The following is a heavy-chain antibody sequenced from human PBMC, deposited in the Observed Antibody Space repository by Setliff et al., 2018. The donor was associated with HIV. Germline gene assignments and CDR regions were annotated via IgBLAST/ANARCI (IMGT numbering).Heavy chain of an antibody. CDR1: GGNFNSLG. Sequence: GASVKVSCKASGGNFNSLGIGWVRQAPGQGLEWMGNVIPMFEITNNAQKFQDRVTITADASTSTAYMELSSLRSEDTAVYYCAREPGRGSSWYVGFSYYYYYMDVWGKGTTVTVS. CDR3: AREPGRGSSWYVGFSYYYYYMDV. J-gene: IGHJ6*03. D-gene: IGHD6-13*01. CDR2: VIPMFEIT. V-gene: IGHV1-69*13.